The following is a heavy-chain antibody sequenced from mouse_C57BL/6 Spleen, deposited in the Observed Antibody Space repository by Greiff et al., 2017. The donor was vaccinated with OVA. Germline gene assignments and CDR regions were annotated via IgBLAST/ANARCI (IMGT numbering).Heavy chain of an antibody. D-gene: IGHD2-3*01. Sequence: QVQLQQPGAELVRPGSSVKLSCKASGYTFTSYWMDWVKQRPGQGLEWIGNIYPSDSETHYNQKFKDKATLTVDKSSSTAYMQLSSLTSQDSAVYYCARSVVHDGYYPFDYWGQGTTLTVSS. CDR2: IYPSDSET. V-gene: IGHV1-61*01. J-gene: IGHJ2*01. CDR1: GYTFTSYW. CDR3: ARSVVHDGYYPFDY.